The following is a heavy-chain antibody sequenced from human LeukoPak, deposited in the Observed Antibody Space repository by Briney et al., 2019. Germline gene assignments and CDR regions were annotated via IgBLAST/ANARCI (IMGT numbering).Heavy chain of an antibody. CDR3: ARDGYFDL. Sequence: ASVKVSCKASGYTFTTHGIAWVRQAPGQGLEGMGWISAHNGNTNYAQSLQARVTMTTDTSTNTAYMELRSLRSDDTAVYYCARDGYFDLWGRGTLVTVSS. CDR2: ISAHNGNT. J-gene: IGHJ2*01. V-gene: IGHV1-18*01. CDR1: GYTFTTHG.